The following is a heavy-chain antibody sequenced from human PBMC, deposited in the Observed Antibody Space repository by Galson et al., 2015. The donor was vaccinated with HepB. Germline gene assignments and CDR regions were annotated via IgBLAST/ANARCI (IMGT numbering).Heavy chain of an antibody. V-gene: IGHV3-48*02. Sequence: SLRLSCAASGFTFSSYSMNWVRQAPGKGLEWVSYISSSSSTIYYADSVKGRFTISRDNAKNSLYLQMNSLRDEDTAVYYCARARKDCSSTSCYYYYYYMDVWGKGTTVTVSS. J-gene: IGHJ6*03. D-gene: IGHD2-2*01. CDR3: ARARKDCSSTSCYYYYYYMDV. CDR2: ISSSSSTI. CDR1: GFTFSSYS.